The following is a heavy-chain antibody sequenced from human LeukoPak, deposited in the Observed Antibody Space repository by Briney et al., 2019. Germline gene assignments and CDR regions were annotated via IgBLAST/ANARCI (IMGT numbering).Heavy chain of an antibody. CDR3: AREGVVVVPAAMPARSYYYGMDV. CDR2: ISSSGSTI. V-gene: IGHV3-11*01. CDR1: GFTFSDYY. D-gene: IGHD2-2*01. Sequence: GGSLRLSCAASGFTFSDYYMSWIRQAPGKGLEWVSYISSSGSTIYYADSVKGRFTISRDNAKNSLYLQMNSLRAEGTAVYYCAREGVVVVPAAMPARSYYYGMDVWGQGTTVTVSS. J-gene: IGHJ6*02.